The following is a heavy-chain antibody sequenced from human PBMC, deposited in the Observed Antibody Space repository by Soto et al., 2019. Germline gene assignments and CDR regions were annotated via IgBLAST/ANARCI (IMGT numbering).Heavy chain of an antibody. CDR2: IYHSGST. V-gene: IGHV4-30-2*01. Sequence: QLHLKGSGPGWLKLSKTFSLTCPVPVGSSRVVGTPWSGFRQPPGKGLEWIGYIYHSGSTYYNPSLKSRVTISVDRSKNQFSLKLSSVTAADTAVYYCARVPSPWGQGTLVTVSS. CDR1: VGSSRVVGTP. J-gene: IGHJ5*02. CDR3: ARVPSP.